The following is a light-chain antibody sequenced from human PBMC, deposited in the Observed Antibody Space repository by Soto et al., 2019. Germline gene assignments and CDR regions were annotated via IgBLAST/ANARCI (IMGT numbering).Light chain of an antibody. CDR3: QQSHRLPRV. CDR1: DPITKY. CDR2: AAS. Sequence: DLQMTQSPSSLSAFVGDTVIITCRASDPITKYLNWYQQRPGKAPKLLIFAASNLQSGVPLRFSGSGFGTHFTLPVSNLQPEDCATYSCQQSHRLPRVFGGGIKVEI. J-gene: IGKJ4*01. V-gene: IGKV1-39*01.